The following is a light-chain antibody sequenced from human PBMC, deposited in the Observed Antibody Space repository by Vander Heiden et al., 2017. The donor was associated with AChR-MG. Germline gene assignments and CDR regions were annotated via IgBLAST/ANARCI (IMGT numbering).Light chain of an antibody. J-gene: IGKJ4*01. CDR3: QQDGSSPLT. Sequence: EIVLTQSPGTLSLSPGERDTLSCRASQSVSSSDLAWYQQKPGQAPRLRIYGASRFSGSGSGTDFTLTIIRLEPEDFAVYYCQQDGSSPLTFGGGTKVEIK. CDR1: QSVSSSD. CDR2: GAS. V-gene: IGKV3-20*01.